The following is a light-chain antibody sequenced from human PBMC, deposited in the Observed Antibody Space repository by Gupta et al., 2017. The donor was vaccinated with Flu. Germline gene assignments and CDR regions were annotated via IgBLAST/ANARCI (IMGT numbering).Light chain of an antibody. Sequence: EIVMTQSPATLSVSPGDRATLSCRASQSVSSTLAWYQQKPGQAPRLLIYGASTRATGVPARFSGSGSGTEXTLTISXLQSEDFAVYYCQQYNNWPPYSFGXGTKLEIK. J-gene: IGKJ2*03. V-gene: IGKV3-15*01. CDR2: GAS. CDR1: QSVSST. CDR3: QQYNNWPPYS.